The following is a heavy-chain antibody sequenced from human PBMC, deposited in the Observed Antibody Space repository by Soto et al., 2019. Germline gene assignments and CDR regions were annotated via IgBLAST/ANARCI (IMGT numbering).Heavy chain of an antibody. CDR2: ISYDGSNK. Sequence: GGSLRLSCAASGFTFSSYAMHWVRQAPGKGLEWVAVISYDGSNKYYADSVKGRFTISRDNAKNSLYLQMNSLRDEDTAVYYCARDYLYYYGSGGDYWGQGTLVTVSS. J-gene: IGHJ4*02. CDR3: ARDYLYYYGSGGDY. D-gene: IGHD3-10*01. V-gene: IGHV3-30-3*01. CDR1: GFTFSSYA.